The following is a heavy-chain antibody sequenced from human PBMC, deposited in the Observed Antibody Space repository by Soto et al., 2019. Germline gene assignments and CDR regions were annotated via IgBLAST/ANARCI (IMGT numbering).Heavy chain of an antibody. CDR2: INPTDSGT. Sequence: GESLKISCEASGYSFTSHWIAWVRQMPGKGLEWMGIINPTDSGTRYSPSFQGQVTISADKSISTAYLQWSSLKASDTAIYYCARRYCSGGTCYNFDYWGQGALVTVSS. J-gene: IGHJ4*02. CDR3: ARRYCSGGTCYNFDY. D-gene: IGHD2-15*01. V-gene: IGHV5-51*01. CDR1: GYSFTSHW.